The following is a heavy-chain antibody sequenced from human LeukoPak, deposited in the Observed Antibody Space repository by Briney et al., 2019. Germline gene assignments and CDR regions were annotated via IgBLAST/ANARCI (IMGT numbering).Heavy chain of an antibody. J-gene: IGHJ4*02. V-gene: IGHV7-4-1*01. CDR3: ACTQPGNPFRGDY. D-gene: IGHD3-10*01. CDR1: GYTFSTYN. CDR2: INVKTGNP. Sequence: ASVKVSYKASGYTFSTYNMNWVRQAPGQGPEWMGWINVKTGNPTYAQGFTGRFDFSLDTSANTAYLQISGLKPEDTAIYYCACTQPGNPFRGDYWGQGTLVTVSS.